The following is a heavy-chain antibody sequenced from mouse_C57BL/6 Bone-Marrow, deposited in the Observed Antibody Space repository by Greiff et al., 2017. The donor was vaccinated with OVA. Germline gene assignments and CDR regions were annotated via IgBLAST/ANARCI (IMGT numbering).Heavy chain of an antibody. CDR1: GFTFSDYS. Sequence: EVKLVESGGGLVQPGGSLKLSCAASGFTFSDYSMYWVRQTPEKRLEWVAYISNGGGSTYYPDTVKGRFTISRDNAKNTLYLQRSRLKSEDTAMYYCERHIYYYYDGERDDWGKGTSGTVSS. D-gene: IGHD2-4*01. J-gene: IGHJ4*01. CDR3: ERHIYYYYDGERDD. V-gene: IGHV5-12*01. CDR2: ISNGGGST.